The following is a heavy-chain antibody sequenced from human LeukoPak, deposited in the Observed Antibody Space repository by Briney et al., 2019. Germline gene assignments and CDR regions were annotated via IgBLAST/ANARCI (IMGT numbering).Heavy chain of an antibody. Sequence: GGSLRLSCAASGFTFSRYDMHWVRQATGKGLECVSAIGTAGDTYYPGSVKGRFTISRENAKNAFYLQMNSLRAGDTAVYYCARDSGDSGAFDIWGQGTMVTVSS. CDR1: GFTFSRYD. D-gene: IGHD2-21*02. CDR2: IGTAGDT. J-gene: IGHJ3*02. CDR3: ARDSGDSGAFDI. V-gene: IGHV3-13*04.